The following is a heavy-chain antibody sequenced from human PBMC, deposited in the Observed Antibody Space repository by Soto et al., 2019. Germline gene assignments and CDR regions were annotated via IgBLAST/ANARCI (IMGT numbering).Heavy chain of an antibody. Sequence: LXXSXXXXXXPXAXXXVSXKASGNTFSSNDINWVRQATGXGVEWMGWMNPNSGNTGYAQKFQXRXXXXXXXXXXXXXXXXXXXRSEDTAVYYCARGYSSGRFDPWGQGTLVTVSS. CDR3: ARGYSSGRFDP. CDR2: MNPNSGNT. CDR1: GNTFSSND. D-gene: IGHD6-19*01. J-gene: IGHJ5*02. V-gene: IGHV1-8*01.